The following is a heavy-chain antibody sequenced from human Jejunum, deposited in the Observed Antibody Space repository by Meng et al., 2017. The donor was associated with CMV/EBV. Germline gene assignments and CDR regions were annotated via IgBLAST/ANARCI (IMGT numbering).Heavy chain of an antibody. CDR3: ARGGIITHGFDM. CDR1: GDSIISNDY. D-gene: IGHD3-10*01. Sequence: VSGDSIISNDYWSWIRQPPGKGLEWIGYFYYSGDTNYNPSLRSRVTILGDTSKSQFSLKLSSVTAADTAVYYCARGGIITHGFDMWGQGTMVTVSS. CDR2: FYYSGDT. J-gene: IGHJ3*02. V-gene: IGHV4-59*01.